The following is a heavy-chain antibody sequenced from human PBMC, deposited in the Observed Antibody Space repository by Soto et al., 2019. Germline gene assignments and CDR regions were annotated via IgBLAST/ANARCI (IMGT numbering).Heavy chain of an antibody. Sequence: SVKVSCKASGGTFSSYAISWVRQAPGQGLEWMGGIIPIFGTADYAQKFQGRVTITADESTSTGNMELSSLRSEDTAVYYCARLPWADYGGIFDPWGQGTLVTVSS. CDR2: IIPIFGTA. CDR1: GGTFSSYA. V-gene: IGHV1-69*13. J-gene: IGHJ5*02. D-gene: IGHD4-17*01. CDR3: ARLPWADYGGIFDP.